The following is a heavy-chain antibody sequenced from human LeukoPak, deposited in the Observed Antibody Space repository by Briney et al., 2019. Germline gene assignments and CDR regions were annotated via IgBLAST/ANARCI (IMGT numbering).Heavy chain of an antibody. CDR3: ARSGYCSSTSCYADGYYYYGMDV. D-gene: IGHD2-2*01. V-gene: IGHV3-30-3*01. J-gene: IGHJ6*02. CDR2: ISYDGSNK. Sequence: PGRSLRLSCVASGFTFSNYAMHWVRQAPGKGLEWVAVISYDGSNKYYADSVKGRFTISRDKSKSTLYLQMNSLRAEDTAVYYCARSGYCSSTSCYADGYYYYGMDVWGQGTTVTVSS. CDR1: GFTFSNYA.